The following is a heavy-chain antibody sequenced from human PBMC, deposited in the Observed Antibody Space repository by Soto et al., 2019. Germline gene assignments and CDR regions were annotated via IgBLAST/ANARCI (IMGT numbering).Heavy chain of an antibody. D-gene: IGHD3-9*01. J-gene: IGHJ3*02. CDR1: GNTFTGYY. V-gene: IGHV1-2*02. CDR2: INPNSGGT. CDR3: ARDSSYDILTGYSRNSYNI. Sequence: QVQLVQSGAEVKKPGASVKVSCKASGNTFTGYYMHWVRQAPGQGLEWMGWINPNSGGTNYAQKFQGRVTVTRDTSFSTAYIELSRLRSDDTVVYYCARDSSYDILTGYSRNSYNIWGQGTMVTVSS.